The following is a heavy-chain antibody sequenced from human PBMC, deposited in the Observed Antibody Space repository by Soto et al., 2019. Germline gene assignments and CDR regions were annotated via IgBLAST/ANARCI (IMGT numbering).Heavy chain of an antibody. CDR1: GFTFSNYD. CDR3: ARELHGGSYGMDV. V-gene: IGHV3-13*01. Sequence: EVQLVESGGGLVQPGGSLRLSCAASGFTFSNYDMHWVRQVTGKGLEWVSGITTAGDTYYLDSVKGRFTISREKAKNSLYLQMNSLRAGDTAVYYCARELHGGSYGMDVWGQGTTVTVSS. CDR2: ITTAGDT. J-gene: IGHJ6*02.